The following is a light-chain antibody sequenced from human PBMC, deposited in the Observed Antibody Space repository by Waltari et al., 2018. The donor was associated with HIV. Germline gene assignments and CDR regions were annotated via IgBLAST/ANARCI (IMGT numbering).Light chain of an antibody. V-gene: IGKV3-20*01. CDR3: QQYGSSPRT. CDR2: GAS. CDR1: QSVSSSY. J-gene: IGKJ1*01. Sequence: EIVLMQSPGTLSLSPGERATLSCRASQSVSSSYLAWYQQKPGQAPRLLIYGASTRATGIPDRFSGSGSGTDFTLTISRLEPEDFAMYYCQQYGSSPRTFGQGTKVEIK.